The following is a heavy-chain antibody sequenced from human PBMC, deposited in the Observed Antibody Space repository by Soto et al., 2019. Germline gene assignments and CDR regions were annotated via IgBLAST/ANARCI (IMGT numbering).Heavy chain of an antibody. Sequence: SVKVSCKASGGTFSSYAISWVRQAPGQGLEWMGGIIPIFGTANYAQKFQGRVTITADESTSTAYMELSSLRSEDTAVYYCARGRGFAHAYPVGSNSFDPWGQGTLVTVSS. CDR2: IIPIFGTA. CDR3: ARGRGFAHAYPVGSNSFDP. V-gene: IGHV1-69*13. J-gene: IGHJ5*02. CDR1: GGTFSSYA. D-gene: IGHD1-26*01.